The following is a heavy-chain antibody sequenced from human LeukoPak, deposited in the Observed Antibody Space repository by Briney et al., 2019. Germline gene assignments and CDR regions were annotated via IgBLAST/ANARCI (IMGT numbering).Heavy chain of an antibody. V-gene: IGHV1-2*02. CDR3: ARDADYDSSGYDY. CDR2: INPNSGGT. D-gene: IGHD3-22*01. Sequence: ASVKVSCKASGYTFTGYYMHWVRQAPGQGLEWMGWINPNSGGTNYAQKFQGRVTMTRDTSISTAYMELSRLRSDDTAVYYCARDADYDSSGYDYWGQGTLVTVSP. CDR1: GYTFTGYY. J-gene: IGHJ4*02.